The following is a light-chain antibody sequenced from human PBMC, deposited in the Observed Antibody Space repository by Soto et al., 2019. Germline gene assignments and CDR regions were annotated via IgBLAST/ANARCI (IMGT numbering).Light chain of an antibody. CDR1: QGISSY. Sequence: AIRMTQSPSSFSASTGDRVTITCRASQGISSYLAWYQQKPGKAPKLLIYAASTLQSGVPSRFSGSGSGTDFTLTISCLQSDDFATYYCQQYYSYPPTFGQGTKVDIK. V-gene: IGKV1-8*01. CDR2: AAS. J-gene: IGKJ1*01. CDR3: QQYYSYPPT.